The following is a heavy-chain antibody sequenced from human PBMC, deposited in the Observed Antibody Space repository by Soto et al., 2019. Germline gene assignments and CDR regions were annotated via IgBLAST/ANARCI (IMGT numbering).Heavy chain of an antibody. J-gene: IGHJ4*01. CDR3: ARDRGFTMVRGAKVPFDY. CDR2: IIPIFGTA. V-gene: IGHV1-69*01. D-gene: IGHD3-10*01. CDR1: GGTFSSYA. Sequence: QVQLVQSGAEVKKPGSSVKVSCKASGGTFSSYAISWVRQAPGQGLEWMGGIIPIFGTANYAQKFQGRVTITADESTSTAYMELSNLRSEDTAVYYCARDRGFTMVRGAKVPFDYWGHGTLVTVSS.